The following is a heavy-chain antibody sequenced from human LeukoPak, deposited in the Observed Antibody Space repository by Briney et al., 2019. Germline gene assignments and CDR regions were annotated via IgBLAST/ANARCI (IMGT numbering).Heavy chain of an antibody. V-gene: IGHV3-23*01. CDR1: WFHFCSPG. CDR2: ISPSGDIT. D-gene: IGHD1-1*01. J-gene: IGHJ6*03. CDR3: ARAELEPPYYMDV. Sequence: GGTPKPSWSGSWFHFCSPGLKRGRPAPRKGVGWGSGISPSGDITYYTDSVRGRFTISRDNFKNTLSLQVNSLRAEDTAVYYCARAELEPPYYMDVWGKGTTVTVSS.